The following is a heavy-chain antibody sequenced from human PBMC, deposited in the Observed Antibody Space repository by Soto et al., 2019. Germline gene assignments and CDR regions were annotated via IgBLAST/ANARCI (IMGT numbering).Heavy chain of an antibody. D-gene: IGHD2-21*02. J-gene: IGHJ3*02. CDR1: GGSFSGYY. CDR3: ARTVVTGNSDAFDI. V-gene: IGHV4-34*01. Sequence: SETLSLTCAVYGGSFSGYYWSWIRQPPGKGLEWIGEINHSGSTNYNPSLKSRVTISVDTSKNQFSLKLSSVTAADTAVYYCARTVVTGNSDAFDIWGQGTMVTVSS. CDR2: INHSGST.